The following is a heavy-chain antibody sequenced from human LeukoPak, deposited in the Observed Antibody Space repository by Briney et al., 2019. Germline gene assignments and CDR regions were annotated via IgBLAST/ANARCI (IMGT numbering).Heavy chain of an antibody. D-gene: IGHD6-13*01. CDR3: AKGYIIAGRQWYLDL. CDR1: GFNFRYFW. CDR2: INHDGRET. J-gene: IGHJ2*01. Sequence: GGSLRLSCLGSGFNFRYFWMSWVRQAPGKGLEWVANINHDGRETYYADSVKGRFIISRDNAKDSLYLQMNSLRAEDAAVYYCAKGYIIAGRQWYLDLWGRGSLVGVSS. V-gene: IGHV3-7*01.